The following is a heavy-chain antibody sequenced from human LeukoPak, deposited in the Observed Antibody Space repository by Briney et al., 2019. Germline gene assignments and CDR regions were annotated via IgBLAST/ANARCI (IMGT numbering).Heavy chain of an antibody. CDR2: FDPEDGET. CDR1: GYTLTELS. CDR3: ARGGSGSYFSWLDP. Sequence: ASLKVSCKVSGYTLTELSMHWVRQAPGKGLEWIGGFDPEDGETIYAQKFQGRVTITEDTSTDAAYMELSRLRSDDSSVYYCARGGSGSYFSWLDPWGQGTLVTVSS. J-gene: IGHJ5*02. D-gene: IGHD3-10*01. V-gene: IGHV1-24*01.